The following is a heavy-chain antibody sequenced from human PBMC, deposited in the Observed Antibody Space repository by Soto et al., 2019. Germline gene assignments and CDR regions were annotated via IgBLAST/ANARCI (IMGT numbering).Heavy chain of an antibody. CDR3: AGTYSSGWYRGYYYGMDV. D-gene: IGHD6-19*01. J-gene: IGHJ6*02. V-gene: IGHV1-8*01. CDR1: GYTFTSYD. Sequence: QVQLVQSGAEVKKPGASVKVSCKASGYTFTSYDINWVRQATGQGLEWMGWMNPNSGNTGYAQKFQGRVTMTRNTSISTAYVELSSLRSEDTAVYYCAGTYSSGWYRGYYYGMDVWGQGTTVTVSS. CDR2: MNPNSGNT.